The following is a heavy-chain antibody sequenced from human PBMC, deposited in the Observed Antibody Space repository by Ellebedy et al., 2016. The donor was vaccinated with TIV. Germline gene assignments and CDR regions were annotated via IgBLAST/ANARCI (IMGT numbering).Heavy chain of an antibody. J-gene: IGHJ5*02. D-gene: IGHD3-16*01. CDR3: AREGDLPRGNWFTP. CDR2: INPNSGGT. CDR1: GYTFTSYY. V-gene: IGHV1-2*02. Sequence: ASVKVSXXASGYTFTSYYMHWVRQAPGQGLEWMGWINPNSGGTNYAQKFQGRVTMTRDTSISTAYMELSRVRSDDTAMYYCAREGDLPRGNWFTPGAREPWSPSPQ.